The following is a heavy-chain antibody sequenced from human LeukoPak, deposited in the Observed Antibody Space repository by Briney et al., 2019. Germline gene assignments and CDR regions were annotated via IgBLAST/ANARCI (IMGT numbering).Heavy chain of an antibody. Sequence: SETLSLTCTISGGSISSYYWSWIRQPPGKGLEWIGEINHSGSTNYNPSLKSRVTISVDTSKNQFSLKLSSVTAADTAVYYCARAGYYSAFDYWGQGTLVTVSS. CDR1: GGSISSYY. V-gene: IGHV4-34*01. CDR3: ARAGYYSAFDY. J-gene: IGHJ4*02. CDR2: INHSGST. D-gene: IGHD3-9*01.